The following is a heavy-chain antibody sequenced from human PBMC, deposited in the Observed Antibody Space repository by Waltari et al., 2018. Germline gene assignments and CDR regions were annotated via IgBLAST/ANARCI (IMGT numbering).Heavy chain of an antibody. CDR2: IYHSGST. Sequence: QVQLQESGPGLVKPSETLSLTCAVSGYSISSGYYWGWIRQPPGKGLEWIGSIYHSGSTYYTPSLKSRVTISVDTSKNQFSLKLSSVTAADTAVYYCARAGSGRFDPWGQGTLVTVSS. J-gene: IGHJ5*02. V-gene: IGHV4-38-2*01. D-gene: IGHD6-19*01. CDR1: GYSISSGYY. CDR3: ARAGSGRFDP.